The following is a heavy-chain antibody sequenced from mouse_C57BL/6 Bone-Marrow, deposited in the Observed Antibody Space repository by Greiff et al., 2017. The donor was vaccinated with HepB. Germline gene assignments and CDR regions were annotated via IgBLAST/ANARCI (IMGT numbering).Heavy chain of an antibody. V-gene: IGHV1-4*01. D-gene: IGHD1-1*01. CDR3: ATHYYGSSHWYFDG. Sequence: QVQLQQSGAELARPGASVKMSCKASGYTFTSYTMHWVKQRPGQGLEWIGYINPSSGYTKYNQKFKDKATLTADKSSSTAYMQLSSLTSEDSAVYYCATHYYGSSHWYFDGWGTGTTVTVSS. CDR1: GYTFTSYT. CDR2: INPSSGYT. J-gene: IGHJ1*03.